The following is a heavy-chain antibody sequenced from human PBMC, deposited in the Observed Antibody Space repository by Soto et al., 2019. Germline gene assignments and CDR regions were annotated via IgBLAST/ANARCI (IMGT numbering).Heavy chain of an antibody. J-gene: IGHJ3*02. CDR2: IYYSGST. CDR3: ARHLSAGAELAFDI. V-gene: IGHV4-59*01. Sequence: PSETLSLTCTVSGGSISSYYWSWIRQPPGKGLEWIGYIYYSGSTNYNPSLKSRVTISVDTSKNQFSLKLSSVTAADTAVYYCARHLSAGAELAFDIWGQGTMVTVSS. D-gene: IGHD1-26*01. CDR1: GGSISSYY.